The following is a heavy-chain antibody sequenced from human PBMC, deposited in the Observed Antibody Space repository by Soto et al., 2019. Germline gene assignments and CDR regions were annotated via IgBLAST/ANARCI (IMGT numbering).Heavy chain of an antibody. Sequence: SGATLVNPTQTLTLTCTFSGFSLSTSGMCVSWIRQPPGKALEWLALIDWDDDKYYSTSLKTRLTISKDTSKNQVVLTMTNMDPVDTATYYCARILLPLECSSTSCHGDYGMDVWGQGTTVNVSS. V-gene: IGHV2-70*01. D-gene: IGHD2-2*01. CDR1: GFSLSTSGMC. CDR2: IDWDDDK. J-gene: IGHJ6*02. CDR3: ARILLPLECSSTSCHGDYGMDV.